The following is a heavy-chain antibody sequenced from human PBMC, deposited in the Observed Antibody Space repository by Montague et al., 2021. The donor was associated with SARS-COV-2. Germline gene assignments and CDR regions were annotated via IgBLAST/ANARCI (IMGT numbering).Heavy chain of an antibody. D-gene: IGHD6-13*01. CDR3: TRGIDSYKTGY. CDR1: DGSVISTYPH. V-gene: IGHV4-61*01. Sequence: SETLSLTCTVSDGSVISTYPHWHWVRQSPGRGLEWIGGYLFHIDTDDYTASLRSRVTISVDTSKNQFSLKLTSVTAADTAVYYCTRGIDSYKTGYWGQGIQVTVSS. J-gene: IGHJ4*02. CDR2: LFHIDTD.